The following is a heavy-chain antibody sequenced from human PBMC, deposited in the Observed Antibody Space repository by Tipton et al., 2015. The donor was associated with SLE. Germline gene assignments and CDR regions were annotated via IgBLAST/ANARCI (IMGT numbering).Heavy chain of an antibody. CDR2: FYISGST. Sequence: TLSLTCTVSGGSISSGYYYWSWIRQPAGKGLEWIGHFYISGSTSYNPSLESRVTISIDTSKNQFSLNLNSVTAADTALYYCARAVAGNSEYFDYWGHGTLVTVSS. CDR3: ARAVAGNSEYFDY. D-gene: IGHD6-19*01. CDR1: GGSISSGYYY. V-gene: IGHV4-61*09. J-gene: IGHJ4*01.